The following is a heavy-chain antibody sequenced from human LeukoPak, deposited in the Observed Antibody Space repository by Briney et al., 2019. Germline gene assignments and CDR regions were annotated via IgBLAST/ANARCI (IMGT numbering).Heavy chain of an antibody. CDR2: LASDGRNE. J-gene: IGHJ4*02. Sequence: PGGSLRLSCAASGFPFSTYGMHWVRRAPGKGLEWVAGLASDGRNENYPDSVKGRSTISRDNSKNTLYLQMNILRAEDTAVYYCARGGGGQLDYWGQGTLVTVSS. CDR1: GFPFSTYG. CDR3: ARGGGGQLDY. V-gene: IGHV3-33*01. D-gene: IGHD3-16*01.